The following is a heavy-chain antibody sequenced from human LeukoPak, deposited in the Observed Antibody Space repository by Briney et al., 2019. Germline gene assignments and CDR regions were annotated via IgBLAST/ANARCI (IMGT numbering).Heavy chain of an antibody. Sequence: GGSLRLSCAASGFTFRRFWMSWVRQAPGKGLEWVANIKQDGSEQYYADSVKGRFTISRDNSKNTLYLQMNSLRAEDTAVYYCARDQGSFYFDYWGQGTLVTVSS. J-gene: IGHJ4*02. D-gene: IGHD2-15*01. V-gene: IGHV3-7*01. CDR1: GFTFRRFW. CDR3: ARDQGSFYFDY. CDR2: IKQDGSEQ.